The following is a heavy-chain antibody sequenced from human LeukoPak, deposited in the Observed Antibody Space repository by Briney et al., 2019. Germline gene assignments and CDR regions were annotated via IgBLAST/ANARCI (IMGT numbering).Heavy chain of an antibody. J-gene: IGHJ4*02. V-gene: IGHV3-33*01. Sequence: GGSLRLSCAASGFNFRSYNMHWVRQAPGKGLEWVAVIWYDGTNRYYSDSVKGRFTIARDNSKNTLDLQMNSLRAEDTAVYYCARDVSSSYYVSSLDYWGQGVLVTVSS. CDR3: ARDVSSSYYVSSLDY. CDR2: IWYDGTNR. D-gene: IGHD3-3*01. CDR1: GFNFRSYN.